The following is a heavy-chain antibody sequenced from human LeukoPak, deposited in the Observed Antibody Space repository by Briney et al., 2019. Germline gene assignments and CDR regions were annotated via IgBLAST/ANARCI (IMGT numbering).Heavy chain of an antibody. Sequence: PSETLSLTCTVSGGSISSYYWSWIRKPPGKGLEWIGYIYYSGSTNYNPSLKSRVTISVDTSKNQFSLKLSSVTAADTAVYYCARGYYDILTGYYANWFDPWGQGTLVTVSS. CDR2: IYYSGST. J-gene: IGHJ5*02. CDR1: GGSISSYY. V-gene: IGHV4-59*01. CDR3: ARGYYDILTGYYANWFDP. D-gene: IGHD3-9*01.